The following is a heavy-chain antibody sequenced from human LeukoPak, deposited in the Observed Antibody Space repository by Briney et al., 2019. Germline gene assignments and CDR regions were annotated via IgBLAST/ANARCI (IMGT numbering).Heavy chain of an antibody. CDR1: GFTFSSYG. V-gene: IGHV3-30*18. CDR3: AKDIIAAADAYYYYGMDV. Sequence: GGSLRLSCAASGFTFSSYGMHWVRQDPGKGLEWVAVISYDGSNKYYADSVKGRFTISRDNSKNTLYLQMNSLRAEDTAVYYCAKDIIAAADAYYYYGMDVWGKGTTVTVSS. CDR2: ISYDGSNK. D-gene: IGHD6-13*01. J-gene: IGHJ6*04.